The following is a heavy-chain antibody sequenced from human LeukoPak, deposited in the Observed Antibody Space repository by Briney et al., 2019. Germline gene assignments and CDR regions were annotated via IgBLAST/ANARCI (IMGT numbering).Heavy chain of an antibody. J-gene: IGHJ4*02. CDR3: AKGDYGGNSMLDY. V-gene: IGHV3-30*18. Sequence: GGSLRLSCAASGFTFSSYGMHWARQAPGKGLEWVAVISYDGSNKYYADSVKGRFTISRDNSKNTLYLQMNSLRAEDTAVYYCAKGDYGGNSMLDYWGQGTLVTVSS. D-gene: IGHD4-23*01. CDR1: GFTFSSYG. CDR2: ISYDGSNK.